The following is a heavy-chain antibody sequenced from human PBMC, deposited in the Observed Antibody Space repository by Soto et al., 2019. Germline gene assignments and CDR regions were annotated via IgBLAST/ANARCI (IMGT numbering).Heavy chain of an antibody. Sequence: PGGSLRLSCAASGFTFSSYAMSWVRQAPGKGLEWVSAISGSGGSTYYADSVKGRFTISRDNSKNTLYLQMNSLRAEDTAVYYCAKDALMSSGWARYYFDYWGQGALVTVSS. CDR2: ISGSGGST. D-gene: IGHD6-19*01. CDR3: AKDALMSSGWARYYFDY. CDR1: GFTFSSYA. J-gene: IGHJ4*02. V-gene: IGHV3-23*01.